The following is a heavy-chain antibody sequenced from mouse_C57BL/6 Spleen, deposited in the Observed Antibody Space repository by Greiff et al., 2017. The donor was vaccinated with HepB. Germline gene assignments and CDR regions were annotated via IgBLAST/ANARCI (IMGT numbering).Heavy chain of an antibody. CDR3: ARLRREAMDY. Sequence: QVQLQQSGAELARPGASVQISFNASGYTFPSYPMHWVKQRPGPGLDWIGYIYPSSCYTKYNQKFKDKATLTADKSSSTAYMQLSSLTSEDSAVYYCARLRREAMDYWGQGTSVTVSS. V-gene: IGHV1-4*01. D-gene: IGHD2-12*01. CDR2: IYPSSCYT. J-gene: IGHJ4*01. CDR1: GYTFPSYP.